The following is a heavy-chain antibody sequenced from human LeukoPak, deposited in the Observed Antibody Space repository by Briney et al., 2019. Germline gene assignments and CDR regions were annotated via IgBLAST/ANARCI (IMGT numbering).Heavy chain of an antibody. Sequence: SQTLSLTCNVSGVSISDGRYYWAWIRQHPGKGLEWIGYKYYSGRAKYNPSLKSRPTFSVDTPNKQFSLQLRSVTAADTAIYYCATPYCSTLSCLDVFNIWGQGRMVTVSS. CDR2: KYYSGRA. V-gene: IGHV4-31*03. CDR3: ATPYCSTLSCLDVFNI. J-gene: IGHJ3*02. CDR1: GVSISDGRYY. D-gene: IGHD2-2*01.